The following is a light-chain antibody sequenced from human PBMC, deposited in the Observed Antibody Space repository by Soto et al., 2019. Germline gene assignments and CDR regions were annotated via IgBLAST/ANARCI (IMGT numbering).Light chain of an antibody. V-gene: IGLV2-14*01. Sequence: VLTQPASVSGSPGQSIAISCTGTTSDVGGYNYVSWYQQHPGKVPKLLIHEVSNRPSGVSNRFSGSKSGNTASPTISGLQAEDEADYYCLSKTRTISYVFGTGTKVTVL. CDR1: TSDVGGYNY. CDR2: EVS. CDR3: LSKTRTISYV. J-gene: IGLJ1*01.